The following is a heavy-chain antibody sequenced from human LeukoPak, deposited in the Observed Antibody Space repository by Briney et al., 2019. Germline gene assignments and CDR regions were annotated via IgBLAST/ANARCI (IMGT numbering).Heavy chain of an antibody. CDR3: ARDVPASIATYYFDY. V-gene: IGHV4-4*07. Sequence: SETLSLTCTVSGGYISSHYRSWIRQPAGKGLEWIGRIYTSGSTNYNPSLKSRVTMSLDTSKNQFSLKLSSVTAADTAVYYCARDVPASIATYYFDYWGQGTLVTVSS. CDR1: GGYISSHY. J-gene: IGHJ4*02. D-gene: IGHD6-6*01. CDR2: IYTSGST.